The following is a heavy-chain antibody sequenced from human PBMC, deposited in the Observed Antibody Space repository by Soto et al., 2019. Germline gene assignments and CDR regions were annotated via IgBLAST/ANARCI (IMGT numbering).Heavy chain of an antibody. V-gene: IGHV1-69*06. J-gene: IGHJ4*02. CDR3: ARGVPLPGYDSSGYYAIGY. D-gene: IGHD3-22*01. CDR1: GGTFSSYA. Sequence: GSSVKVSCKASGGTFSSYAISWVRQAPGQGLEWMGGIIPIFGTANYAQKFQGRVTITADKSTSTAYMELSSLRSEDTAVYYCARGVPLPGYDSSGYYAIGYWGQGTLVTVSS. CDR2: IIPIFGTA.